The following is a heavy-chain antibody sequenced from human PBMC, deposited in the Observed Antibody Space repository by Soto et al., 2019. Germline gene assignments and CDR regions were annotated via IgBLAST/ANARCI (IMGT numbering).Heavy chain of an antibody. CDR3: AREGATNV. Sequence: SDPLSLTCAVYGGPISGFFWSWIRQPPGKGLEYIGEINHNGGINYNPSLKGRVTITIDTSKNQFSLKLSSVTAADTAVYYCAREGATNVWGQGTTVT. V-gene: IGHV4-34*01. CDR1: GGPISGFF. CDR2: INHNGGI. D-gene: IGHD3-16*01. J-gene: IGHJ6*02.